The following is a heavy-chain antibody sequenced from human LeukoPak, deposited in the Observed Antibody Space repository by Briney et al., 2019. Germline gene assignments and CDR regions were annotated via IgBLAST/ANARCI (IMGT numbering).Heavy chain of an antibody. CDR2: INTNTGKP. D-gene: IGHD2-2*01. J-gene: IGHJ4*02. CDR1: GFTFTSYA. V-gene: IGHV7-4-1*02. Sequence: GGSLRLSRAASGFTFTSYAMNWVRQAPGQGLEWMGWINTNTGKPTYAQGFTGRFVFSLDSSVSTAYLQINSLNAEGTAVYYCARAASLDYWGQGTLVTVSS. CDR3: ARAASLDY.